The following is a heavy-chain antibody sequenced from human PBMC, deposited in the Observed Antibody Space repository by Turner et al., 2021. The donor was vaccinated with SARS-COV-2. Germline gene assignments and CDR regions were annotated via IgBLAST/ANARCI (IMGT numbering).Heavy chain of an antibody. J-gene: IGHJ4*02. D-gene: IGHD3-3*01. Sequence: QVQLVESGGGVVQPGGSLRPSCPPSGFTFSGHGMHWVRQAPGKGLEWVADIWYDGSKMFYADSVQGRFTISRDNSKNALYLEMNSLRVDDTAVYYCARDLWSGNSRRLDYWGQGTLVTVSS. CDR2: IWYDGSKM. V-gene: IGHV3-33*01. CDR1: GFTFSGHG. CDR3: ARDLWSGNSRRLDY.